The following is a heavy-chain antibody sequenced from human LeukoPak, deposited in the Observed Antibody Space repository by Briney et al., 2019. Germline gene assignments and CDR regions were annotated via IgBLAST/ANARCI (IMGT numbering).Heavy chain of an antibody. CDR2: IYPGDSDT. V-gene: IGHV5-51*01. D-gene: IGHD1-26*01. Sequence: RGESLQISFQGSGYTLTSYWIGWVRQLPGKGLEWMGIIYPGDSDTRYSPSFQGQVTISADKSISTAYLQWSSLKASDTAMYYCARLLGTSGVYYYYYMDVWGKGTTVTVSS. CDR1: GYTLTSYW. CDR3: ARLLGTSGVYYYYYMDV. J-gene: IGHJ6*03.